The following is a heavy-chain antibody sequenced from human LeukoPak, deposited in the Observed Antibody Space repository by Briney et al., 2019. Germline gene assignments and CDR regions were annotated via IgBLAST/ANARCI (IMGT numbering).Heavy chain of an antibody. Sequence: GGSLRLSCAASGFTSSSYAMSWVRQAPGKGLEWVSSISGGDVTTSYADSVKGRFIISRDNSKNTLYLDMDSLRAEDTAMYYCTKPSGRVRGWYFDLWGRGNVVTVSS. J-gene: IGHJ2*01. CDR1: GFTSSSYA. D-gene: IGHD3-10*02. CDR2: ISGGDVTT. V-gene: IGHV3-23*01. CDR3: TKPSGRVRGWYFDL.